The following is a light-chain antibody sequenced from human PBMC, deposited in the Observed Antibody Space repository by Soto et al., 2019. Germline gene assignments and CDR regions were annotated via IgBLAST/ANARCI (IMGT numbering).Light chain of an antibody. CDR1: QSISSY. CDR2: AAS. V-gene: IGKV1-39*01. Sequence: DIQMTQSPSSLSASVGDRVTITCRASQSISSYLNWYQQKPGKAPKPLIYAASSLQSGVPSRFSVSGSGTGFTLTISSLQPEDFATYYCQQSYSTLTFGPGTKVYIK. CDR3: QQSYSTLT. J-gene: IGKJ3*01.